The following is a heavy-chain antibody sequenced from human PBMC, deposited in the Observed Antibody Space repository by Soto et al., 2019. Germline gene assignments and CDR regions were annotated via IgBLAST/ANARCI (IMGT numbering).Heavy chain of an antibody. CDR3: AEGIGMIVVAHPPHH. V-gene: IGHV3-30*18. CDR2: ISYDGSKI. Sequence: QVQLVESGGGVVQPGKSLRLSCAASGFTFSNYGIHWVRQAPGKGLEWVAVISYDGSKIYYADSVKGRLTISRDDSKNTVYLQMNGVSVDDTAVYYCAEGIGMIVVAHPPHHWGQGTLVTVSS. D-gene: IGHD3-22*01. CDR1: GFTFSNYG. J-gene: IGHJ5*02.